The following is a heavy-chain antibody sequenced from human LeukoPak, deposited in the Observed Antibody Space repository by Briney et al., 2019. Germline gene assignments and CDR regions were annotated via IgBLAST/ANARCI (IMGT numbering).Heavy chain of an antibody. CDR3: AKGHMVRGVIHFDY. Sequence: GGSLRLSCAASGFTFSSYSMNWVRQAPGKGLEWVSSISSSSSYIYYADSVKGRFTISRDNAKNSLYLQMNSLRAEDTALYYCAKGHMVRGVIHFDYWGQGTLVTVSS. CDR2: ISSSSSYI. J-gene: IGHJ4*02. D-gene: IGHD3-10*01. V-gene: IGHV3-21*04. CDR1: GFTFSSYS.